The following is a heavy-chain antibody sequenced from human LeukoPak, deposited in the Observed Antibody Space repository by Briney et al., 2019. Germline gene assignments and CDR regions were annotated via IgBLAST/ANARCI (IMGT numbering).Heavy chain of an antibody. CDR1: GFSFSNYW. CDR3: ARDKYGGNSNAFDI. J-gene: IGHJ3*02. D-gene: IGHD4-23*01. V-gene: IGHV3-74*01. Sequence: GGSLRLSCAASGFSFSNYWMDWVRQVPGEGPVWVSRVGTDGSSAAYADHVKGRFTISRDNAKNTLYLQMNSLRVEDTAVYYCARDKYGGNSNAFDIWGQGTLVTVSS. CDR2: VGTDGSSA.